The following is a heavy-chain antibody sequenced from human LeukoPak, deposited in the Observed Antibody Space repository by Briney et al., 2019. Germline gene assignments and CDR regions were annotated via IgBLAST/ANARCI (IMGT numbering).Heavy chain of an antibody. V-gene: IGHV4-39*07. CDR3: ARGPPIIAAREKGYYYYYMDV. J-gene: IGHJ6*03. CDR1: GGSISSSSYY. D-gene: IGHD6-6*01. CDR2: IYYSGST. Sequence: SETLSLTCTVSGGSISSSSYYWGWIRQPPGKGLEWIGNIYYSGSTYYNPSLKSRVTISVDTSKNQFSLKLSSVTAADTAVYYCARGPPIIAAREKGYYYYYMDVWGKGTTVTVSS.